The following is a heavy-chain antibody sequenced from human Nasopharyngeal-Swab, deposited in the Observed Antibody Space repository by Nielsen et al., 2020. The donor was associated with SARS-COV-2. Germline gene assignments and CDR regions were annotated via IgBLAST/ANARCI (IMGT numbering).Heavy chain of an antibody. J-gene: IGHJ4*02. Sequence: GGSLRLSCAASGFTFSSYTMNWVRQAPGKGLVWVASTNAAGTYAHYADSVKGRFTISRENAKNSLYLQMNSLGAEDTAVYYCARATNLGGSLWVPDYWGQGTLVTVSS. CDR1: GFTFSSYT. V-gene: IGHV3-21*01. D-gene: IGHD5-12*01. CDR3: ARATNLGGSLWVPDY. CDR2: TNAAGTYA.